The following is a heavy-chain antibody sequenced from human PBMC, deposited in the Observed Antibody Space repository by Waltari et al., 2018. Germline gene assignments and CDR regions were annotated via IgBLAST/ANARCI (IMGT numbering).Heavy chain of an antibody. D-gene: IGHD3-10*01. CDR3: ARSGYYGSGSYSVPDAFDI. V-gene: IGHV3-21*01. CDR2: ISSSSSYI. J-gene: IGHJ3*02. CDR1: GFTFSSYS. Sequence: EVQLVESGGGLVKPGGSLRLSCAASGFTFSSYSMNWVRQAPGKGLEWVSSISSSSSYIYYADSVKGRFTISRDNAKNSLYLQMNSLRAEDTAVYYCARSGYYGSGSYSVPDAFDIWGQGTMVTVSS.